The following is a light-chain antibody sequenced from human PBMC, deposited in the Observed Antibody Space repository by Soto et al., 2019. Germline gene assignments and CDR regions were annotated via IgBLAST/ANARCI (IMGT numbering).Light chain of an antibody. Sequence: TVVTQEPSFSVSPGGTVTLTCGLGSGSVSTSHYPSWHQQTPGQAPRPLIYSTNTRSSGVPDRFSGSILGNRAALTITGAQADDESHYYCVLYLGRGISVFGGGTKLTVL. J-gene: IGLJ3*02. V-gene: IGLV8-61*01. CDR1: SGSVSTSHY. CDR3: VLYLGRGISV. CDR2: STN.